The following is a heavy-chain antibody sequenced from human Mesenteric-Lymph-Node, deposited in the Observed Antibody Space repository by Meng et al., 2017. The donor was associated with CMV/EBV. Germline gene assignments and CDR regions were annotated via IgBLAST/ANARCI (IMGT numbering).Heavy chain of an antibody. CDR2: TNHSGRT. Sequence: QVVLQQSGASLFKPSEILSLNFAGYGGSLSGYYWSWIRQPRGKGLEWIWETNHSGRTNSNPSLKSRVTISVASSKNQFSLKMSSVAAADTAVYYCARHQRWLKSEGGFNYWGQGTLVTVSS. V-gene: IGHV4-34*01. D-gene: IGHD4-23*01. CDR3: ARHQRWLKSEGGFNY. CDR1: GGSLSGYY. J-gene: IGHJ4*02.